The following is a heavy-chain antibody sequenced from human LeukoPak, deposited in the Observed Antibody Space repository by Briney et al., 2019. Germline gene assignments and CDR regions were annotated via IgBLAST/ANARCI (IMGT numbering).Heavy chain of an antibody. Sequence: GGSLRLSCAASGFTFSNYAMSWVRQAPAKGLEWVSDISGSGGDTNHADSVKGRFTISRDNSKNTLYLQMNSLRAEDTAVYYCARRAGAYSHPYDYWGQGTLVTVSS. J-gene: IGHJ4*02. D-gene: IGHD4/OR15-4a*01. CDR1: GFTFSNYA. CDR3: ARRAGAYSHPYDY. V-gene: IGHV3-23*01. CDR2: ISGSGGDT.